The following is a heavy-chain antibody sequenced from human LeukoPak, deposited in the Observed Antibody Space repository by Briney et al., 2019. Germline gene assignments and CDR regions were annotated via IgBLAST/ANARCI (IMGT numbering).Heavy chain of an antibody. Sequence: PGGSLRLSCAASGFTFDDYGMSWVRQAPGKGLERDSVINWNGGSTAYADSVKGRFTISRDNAKNSLYLQMNSLRAEDTALYYCARDKYDILAGYYSYWGQGTLVTVSS. J-gene: IGHJ4*02. D-gene: IGHD3-9*01. V-gene: IGHV3-20*04. CDR3: ARDKYDILAGYYSY. CDR2: INWNGGST. CDR1: GFTFDDYG.